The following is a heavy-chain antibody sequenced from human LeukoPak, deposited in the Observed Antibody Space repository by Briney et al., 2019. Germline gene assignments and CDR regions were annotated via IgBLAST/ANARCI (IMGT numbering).Heavy chain of an antibody. V-gene: IGHV3-33*01. CDR3: ARGHGMGTDY. CDR2: IWYDGSNK. CDR1: GFSFSSYG. J-gene: IGHJ4*02. Sequence: GGSLRLSCAASGFSFSSYGIHWVRQAPGKGLEWVAVIWYDGSNKYYADSVKGRFTISRDNSKNTLYLQMNSLRVEDTAVYYCARGHGMGTDYWGQGTLVTVSS. D-gene: IGHD3-10*01.